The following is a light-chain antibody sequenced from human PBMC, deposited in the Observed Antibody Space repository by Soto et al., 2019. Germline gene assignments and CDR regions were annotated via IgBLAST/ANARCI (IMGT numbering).Light chain of an antibody. J-gene: IGKJ1*01. CDR2: GAS. Sequence: EIVMTQSPATLSVSPGERATLSCRASQSVSSNLAWYQQKHGQAPMLLIYGASTSATGIPARFSGSGSGPEFTPAISSLQSEDFAVYYCQQYNKWPPWTFGPGTKVEIK. CDR1: QSVSSN. CDR3: QQYNKWPPWT. V-gene: IGKV3-15*01.